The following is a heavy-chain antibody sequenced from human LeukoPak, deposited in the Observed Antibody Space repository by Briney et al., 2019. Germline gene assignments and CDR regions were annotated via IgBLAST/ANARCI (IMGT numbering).Heavy chain of an antibody. J-gene: IGHJ4*02. Sequence: GASVKVSCKASGYTFTSYDINWVRQATGQGLEWMGWMNPNSGNTGYAQKFQGRVTMTTDTSTSTAYMELRSLRSDDTAVYYCARDPWEYYDSSGYGDYWGQGTLVTVSS. V-gene: IGHV1-8*02. CDR1: GYTFTSYD. CDR2: MNPNSGNT. D-gene: IGHD3-22*01. CDR3: ARDPWEYYDSSGYGDY.